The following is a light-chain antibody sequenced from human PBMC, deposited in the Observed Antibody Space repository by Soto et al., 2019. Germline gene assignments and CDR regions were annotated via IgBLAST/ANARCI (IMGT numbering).Light chain of an antibody. CDR2: EVN. V-gene: IGLV2-8*01. CDR1: SSDVGGYNY. CDR3: SSYGGSNNLV. Sequence: QSALTQPPSASGSPGQSVTISCTGASSDVGGYNYVSWYQQHPGKAPKLMIYEVNKRPSGVPDRFSGSKFGNTASLTVSGLQGEEEADYYCSSYGGSNNLVFGGGTKLTVL. J-gene: IGLJ2*01.